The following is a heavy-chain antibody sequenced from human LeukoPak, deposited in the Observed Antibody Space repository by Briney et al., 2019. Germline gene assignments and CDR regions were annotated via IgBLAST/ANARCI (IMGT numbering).Heavy chain of an antibody. V-gene: IGHV1-2*06. Sequence: ASVKVSCKASGYTFTGSYMHWVRQAPGQGLEWMGRINPNSGGTNYAQKFQGRVTMTRDTSISTAYMELSRLRSDDTAVYYCARDSEAPRYFDWLTPRGYYYMDVWGKGTTVTVSS. CDR1: GYTFTGSY. J-gene: IGHJ6*03. CDR3: ARDSEAPRYFDWLTPRGYYYMDV. CDR2: INPNSGGT. D-gene: IGHD3-9*01.